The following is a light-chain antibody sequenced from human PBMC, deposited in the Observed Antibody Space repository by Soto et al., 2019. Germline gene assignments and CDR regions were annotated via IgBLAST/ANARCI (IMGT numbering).Light chain of an antibody. CDR3: QQYNSRWT. CDR1: QSVSDN. Sequence: EIVMTQSPATLSVSPGERATLSCRASQSVSDNLAWYQQKPGQAPRLLIYDASTRATGIPARFSGSGSGTEFTLTISGLQSEDLALYYCQQYNSRWTFGQGTKVDIK. J-gene: IGKJ1*01. CDR2: DAS. V-gene: IGKV3-15*01.